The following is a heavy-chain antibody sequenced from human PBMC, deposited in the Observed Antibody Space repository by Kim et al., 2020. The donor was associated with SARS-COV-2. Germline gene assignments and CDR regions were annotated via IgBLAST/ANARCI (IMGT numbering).Heavy chain of an antibody. CDR2: ST. D-gene: IGHD6-19*01. Sequence: STYYADSVKGRFTISRDNSKNTLYLQMDSLRAEDTVVYYCVRGGSGPDYWGQGTLVTVSS. CDR3: VRGGSGPDY. J-gene: IGHJ4*02. V-gene: IGHV3-23*01.